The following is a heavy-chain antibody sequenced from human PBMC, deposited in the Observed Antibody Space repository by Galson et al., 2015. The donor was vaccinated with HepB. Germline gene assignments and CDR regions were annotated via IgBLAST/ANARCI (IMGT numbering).Heavy chain of an antibody. V-gene: IGHV1-2*02. CDR1: GYTFTGYY. J-gene: IGHJ6*02. Sequence: SVKVSCKASGYTFTGYYMHWVRQAPGQGLEWMGWINPNSGGTNYAQKFQGRVTMTRDTSISTAYMELSRLRSDDTAVYYCAREGSGYSSSWYHYGMDVWGQGTTVTVSS. CDR2: INPNSGGT. D-gene: IGHD6-13*01. CDR3: AREGSGYSSSWYHYGMDV.